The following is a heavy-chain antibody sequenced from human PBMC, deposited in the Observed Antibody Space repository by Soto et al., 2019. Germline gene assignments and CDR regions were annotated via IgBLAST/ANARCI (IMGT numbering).Heavy chain of an antibody. CDR2: ISGSGGST. Sequence: GGSLRLSCSASGFTFSSYAMSWVRQAPGEGLELVSAISGSGGSTYYADSVKGRFTISRDNSKNTLYLQMNSLRAEDTAVYYCAKDLRYCSSTSCYARGGFDYWGQGTLVTVS. D-gene: IGHD2-2*01. J-gene: IGHJ4*02. CDR3: AKDLRYCSSTSCYARGGFDY. V-gene: IGHV3-23*01. CDR1: GFTFSSYA.